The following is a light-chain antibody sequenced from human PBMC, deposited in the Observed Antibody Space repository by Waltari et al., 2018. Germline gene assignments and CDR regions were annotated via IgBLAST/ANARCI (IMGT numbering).Light chain of an antibody. Sequence: QSALTQPPSVSGSPGQSVTIPCTGTSSDVGSYNRVSWYQQPPGTAPKLLIYEVTNRPSGVPHRFSGSKSGNTASLTISGLQAEDEADYYCSSYTSRSTVVFGGGTKLTVL. CDR3: SSYTSRSTVV. CDR2: EVT. J-gene: IGLJ3*02. V-gene: IGLV2-18*02. CDR1: SSDVGSYNR.